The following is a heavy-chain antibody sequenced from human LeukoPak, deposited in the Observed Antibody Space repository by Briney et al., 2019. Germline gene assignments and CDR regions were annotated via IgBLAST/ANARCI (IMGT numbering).Heavy chain of an antibody. V-gene: IGHV1-46*01. J-gene: IGHJ4*02. CDR2: IYPSGGST. CDR1: GYTFTSYY. CDR3: ARAHLHYGDSIHDLDY. Sequence: ASVKVSCKASGYTFTSYYMHWVRQAPGQGLEWMGIIYPSGGSTSYAQKFQGRVTMTRDTSTSTVYMELSSLRSEGTAVYYCARAHLHYGDSIHDLDYWGQGTLVTVSS. D-gene: IGHD4-17*01.